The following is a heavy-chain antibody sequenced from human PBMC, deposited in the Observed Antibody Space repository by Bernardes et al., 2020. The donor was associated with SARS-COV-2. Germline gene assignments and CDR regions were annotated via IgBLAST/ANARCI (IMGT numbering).Heavy chain of an antibody. J-gene: IGHJ6*02. Sequence: GGSLRLSCAASGFTVSSNYMSWVRQAPGKGLEWVSVIYSGGNTYYADSVKGRFTISRDNSKNTLYLQMNSLRAEDTALYYCARSGDDGSGSYYRLGMDVWGQGTTVTVSS. CDR2: IYSGGNT. V-gene: IGHV3-53*01. D-gene: IGHD3-10*01. CDR3: ARSGDDGSGSYYRLGMDV. CDR1: GFTVSSNY.